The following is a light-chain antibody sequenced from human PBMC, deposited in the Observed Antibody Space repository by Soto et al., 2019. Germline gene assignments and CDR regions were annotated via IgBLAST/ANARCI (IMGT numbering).Light chain of an antibody. J-gene: IGLJ1*01. V-gene: IGLV3-21*02. CDR3: QVWDSSSDQYV. CDR1: NVGSKG. Sequence: SYQMTQPPSGSLGPGHTARISCVGENVGSKGVHWYQQKPGQAPVLVVYANTDRPSGIPERFSGSNSGNTATLTISRVGAGDEADYYCQVWDSSSDQYVFGTGTKVTVL. CDR2: ANT.